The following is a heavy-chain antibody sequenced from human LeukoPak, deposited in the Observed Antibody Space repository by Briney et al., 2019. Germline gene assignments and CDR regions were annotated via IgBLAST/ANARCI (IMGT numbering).Heavy chain of an antibody. D-gene: IGHD3-10*01. V-gene: IGHV1-8*01. CDR2: VNPNSGNT. CDR3: ARGRKRWGSGSREYYFDY. CDR1: GYTFTSYD. Sequence: ASVKVSCKASGYTFTSYDINWVRQATGQGLEWMGLVNPNSGNTGYAQKFQGRVTMTRNTSISTAYMELSSLRSEDTAVYYCARGRKRWGSGSREYYFDYWGQGTLVTVSS. J-gene: IGHJ4*02.